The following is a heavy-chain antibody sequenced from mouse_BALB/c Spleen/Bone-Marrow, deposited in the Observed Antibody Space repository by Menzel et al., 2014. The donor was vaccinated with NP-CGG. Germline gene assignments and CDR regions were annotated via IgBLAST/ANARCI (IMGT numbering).Heavy chain of an antibody. CDR3: TRGTTAGFAY. CDR1: GYSITSDYA. Sequence: VQLQQSGPGLVKPSQSLSLTCTVTGYSITSDYAWNWIRQFPGNKLEWMGYISYSANTNYNPSLKSRISITRDTPKNQFFLQLNSVTAEDTATYYCTRGTTAGFAYWGLGTLVTVSA. CDR2: ISYSANT. J-gene: IGHJ3*01. V-gene: IGHV3-2*02. D-gene: IGHD1-2*01.